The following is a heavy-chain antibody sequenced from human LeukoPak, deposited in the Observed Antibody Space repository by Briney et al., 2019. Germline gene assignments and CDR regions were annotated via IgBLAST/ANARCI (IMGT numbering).Heavy chain of an antibody. V-gene: IGHV1-18*01. CDR2: ISAYDGNT. D-gene: IGHD6-13*01. CDR1: GYTFTSYG. Sequence: ASVTVSPTASGYTFTSYGISWVRQAPGQGLEWMGWISAYDGNTNYAQKLQGRVTMTTDTSTSTAYMELRSLRSDDTAVYYCARVYSSSPGYNWFDPWGQGTLVTVSS. CDR3: ARVYSSSPGYNWFDP. J-gene: IGHJ5*02.